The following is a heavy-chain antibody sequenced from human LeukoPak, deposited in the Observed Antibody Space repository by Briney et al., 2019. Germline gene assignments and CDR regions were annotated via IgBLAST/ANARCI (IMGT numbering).Heavy chain of an antibody. CDR3: ARDLSGSLYFDY. D-gene: IGHD3-10*01. CDR2: LYISGST. V-gene: IGHV4-4*07. J-gene: IGHJ4*02. Sequence: SETLSLTCTVSGASISSYYYNWIRQTAGGGLEWIGRLYISGSTDYNPSLKSRVTISVDTSNNQLSLKLNSVTAADTAVYFCARDLSGSLYFDYWGQGVLVTVSS. CDR1: GASISSYY.